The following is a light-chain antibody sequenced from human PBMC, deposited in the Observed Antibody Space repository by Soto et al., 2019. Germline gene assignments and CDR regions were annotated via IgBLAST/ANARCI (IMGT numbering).Light chain of an antibody. CDR3: SAYTISNTVL. J-gene: IGLJ2*01. CDR2: EVN. V-gene: IGLV2-14*01. Sequence: QSVLTQPASVSGSPGQSITISCTGTSSDVGSYKFVSWYQQHPGKVPKLLIYEVNNRPSGISNRFSGSKSGNTASLTISGLQAEDEADYSCSAYTISNTVLFGGGTKVTVL. CDR1: SSDVGSYKF.